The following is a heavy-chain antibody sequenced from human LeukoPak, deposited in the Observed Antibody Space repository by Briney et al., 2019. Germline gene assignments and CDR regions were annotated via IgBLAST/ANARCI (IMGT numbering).Heavy chain of an antibody. CDR3: AKSNGYGLIDI. J-gene: IGHJ3*02. CDR2: IYHSGST. Sequence: PSETLSLTCTVSGYSISSGYYWGWIRQPPGKGLEWIGSIYHSGSTYYNPSLKSRVTISLDTSRNQFSLRLNSVTAADTAVYYCAKSNGYGLIDIWGQGTMVTVSS. V-gene: IGHV4-38-2*02. D-gene: IGHD3-10*01. CDR1: GYSISSGYY.